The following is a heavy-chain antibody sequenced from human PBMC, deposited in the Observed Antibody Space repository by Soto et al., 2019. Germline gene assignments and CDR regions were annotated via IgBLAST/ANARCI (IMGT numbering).Heavy chain of an antibody. V-gene: IGHV3-7*05. Sequence: EVQLVESGGGLVQPGGSLRLSCAASGFTFGNFWMKWVRRAPVKGLEWVANINQDGSEKNYVDSVRGRFTISRDNAKNSLYLQMSSLRAEDTAIYYCARGPGGGNDGTFNYWGQGILVTVSS. CDR1: GFTFGNFW. D-gene: IGHD5-12*01. J-gene: IGHJ4*02. CDR2: INQDGSEK. CDR3: ARGPGGGNDGTFNY.